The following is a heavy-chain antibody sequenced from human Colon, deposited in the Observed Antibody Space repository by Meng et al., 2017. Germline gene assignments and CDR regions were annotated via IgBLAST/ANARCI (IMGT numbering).Heavy chain of an antibody. J-gene: IGHJ5*02. Sequence: GGSLRLSCAASGLIFSRSGMHWVRQAPGKGLEWVAMIWSDGSSEYYTDSVKGRFTISRDNSKNTLSLQMDSLRVEDTAVYYCARDKGVTCLDTWGQGTLVTVSS. CDR3: ARDKGVTCLDT. D-gene: IGHD3-10*01. CDR1: GLIFSRSG. V-gene: IGHV3-30*02. CDR2: IWSDGSSE.